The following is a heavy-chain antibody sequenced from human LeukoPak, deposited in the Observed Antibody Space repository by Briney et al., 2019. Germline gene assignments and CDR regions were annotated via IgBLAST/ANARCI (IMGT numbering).Heavy chain of an antibody. Sequence: SETLSLTCAVNGGSFTGYFWSWIRQPPGKGLEWIGEIDHSGSTHYNASFRSRVTISVDTPKNQFSLRLISATAADTAVYYCARKEFYYDSTGYYGHFDRWGQGTLVTVSS. D-gene: IGHD3-22*01. CDR2: IDHSGST. V-gene: IGHV4-34*01. CDR3: ARKEFYYDSTGYYGHFDR. CDR1: GGSFTGYF. J-gene: IGHJ4*02.